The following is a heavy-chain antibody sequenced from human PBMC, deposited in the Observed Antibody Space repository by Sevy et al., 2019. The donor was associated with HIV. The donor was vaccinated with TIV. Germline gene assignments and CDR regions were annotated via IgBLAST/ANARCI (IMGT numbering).Heavy chain of an antibody. V-gene: IGHV4-4*02. Sequence: GSLRLSCAVSGDSFSNSNWWSWVRQPPAPGKGLEWIGEVSYSGAANYNPSLRSRVTISVDKSKNQIALRLSSVTAADTAVYYCAREGTATSFDYWAQGILVTVSS. CDR2: VSYSGAA. J-gene: IGHJ4*02. CDR1: GDSFSNSNW. D-gene: IGHD2-21*02. CDR3: AREGTATSFDY.